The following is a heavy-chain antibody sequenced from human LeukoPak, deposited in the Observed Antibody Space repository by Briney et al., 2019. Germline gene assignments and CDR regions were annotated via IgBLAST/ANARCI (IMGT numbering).Heavy chain of an antibody. CDR1: GGSISSSSYY. CDR3: ASPLGGAFDI. Sequence: PSETLSLTCTVSGGSISSSSYYWGWIRQPPGKGLEWIGSIYYSGSTYYNPSLKSRVTISVDTSKNQFSLKLSSVTAADTAVCYCASPLGGAFDIWGQGTMVTVSS. J-gene: IGHJ3*02. D-gene: IGHD3-16*01. CDR2: IYYSGST. V-gene: IGHV4-39*01.